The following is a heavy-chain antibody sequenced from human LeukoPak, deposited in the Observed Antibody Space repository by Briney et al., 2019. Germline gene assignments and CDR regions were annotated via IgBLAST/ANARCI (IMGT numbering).Heavy chain of an antibody. Sequence: ASVKVSCKVSGYTLTELSMHWVRQAPGKGREWMGGFDPEDGETIYAQKFQGRVTMTEDTSTDTAYMELSSLRSEDTAVYYCATAVGCSGGSCYYYGMDVWGQGTTVTVSS. J-gene: IGHJ6*02. CDR1: GYTLTELS. D-gene: IGHD2-15*01. CDR3: ATAVGCSGGSCYYYGMDV. CDR2: FDPEDGET. V-gene: IGHV1-24*01.